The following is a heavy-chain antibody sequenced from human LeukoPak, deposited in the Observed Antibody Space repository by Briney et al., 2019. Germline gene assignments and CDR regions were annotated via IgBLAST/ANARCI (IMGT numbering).Heavy chain of an antibody. CDR3: ARCYFIATRLLWFDP. J-gene: IGHJ5*02. CDR2: IYYSGSA. V-gene: IGHV4-59*11. CDR1: GGSISSHY. D-gene: IGHD6-6*01. Sequence: PSETLSLTCTVSGGSISSHYWSGIRQPPGKGREWIGYIYYSGSANYTPSLKSRLTISVDTSKHQFSLKLSSVTAADTAVFYCARCYFIATRLLWFDPWGQGSLVTVSS.